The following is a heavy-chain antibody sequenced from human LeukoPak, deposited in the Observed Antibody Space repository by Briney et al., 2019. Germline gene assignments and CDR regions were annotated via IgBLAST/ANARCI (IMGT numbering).Heavy chain of an antibody. D-gene: IGHD2-15*01. CDR2: ISSSGGST. V-gene: IGHV3-23*01. Sequence: GGSLRLSCAASGFTFSSYAMSWVRPAPGKGLEWVSAISSSGGSTYYADSVKGRFTISRDNSKNTLYLQMNSLRAEDTAVYNCAKGYSALPYSGVFYWGQGTLVTVSS. J-gene: IGHJ4*02. CDR1: GFTFSSYA. CDR3: AKGYSALPYSGVFY.